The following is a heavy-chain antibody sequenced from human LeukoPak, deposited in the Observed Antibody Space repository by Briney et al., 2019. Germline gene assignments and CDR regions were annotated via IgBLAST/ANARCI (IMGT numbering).Heavy chain of an antibody. Sequence: GGSLRLSCATSGFIFSTHSMNWVRQAPGKGLEWVASISSSGDYVYHADSVKGRFTISRDNAKNSLFLQLNSLRVEDTAVYYCARERRSAGSFVYWGRGTLVTVSS. CDR3: ARERRSAGSFVY. CDR1: GFIFSTHS. J-gene: IGHJ4*02. CDR2: ISSSGDYV. D-gene: IGHD3-10*01. V-gene: IGHV3-21*01.